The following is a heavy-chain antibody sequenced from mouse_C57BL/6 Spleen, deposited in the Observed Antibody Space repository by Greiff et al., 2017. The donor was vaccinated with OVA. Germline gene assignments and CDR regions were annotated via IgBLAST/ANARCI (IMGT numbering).Heavy chain of an antibody. D-gene: IGHD2-2*01. J-gene: IGHJ2*01. CDR1: GYTFTNYD. CDR3: ARLGSDGYGDY. Sequence: QVQLQQSGPELVKPGASVKLSCKASGYTFTNYDINWVKQRPGQGLEWIGCIYPRDGSTKYNEKFKGKATLTVDTSSSTAYMELPSLTSEDSAVYLCARLGSDGYGDYWGQGTTLTVSS. CDR2: IYPRDGST. V-gene: IGHV1-85*01.